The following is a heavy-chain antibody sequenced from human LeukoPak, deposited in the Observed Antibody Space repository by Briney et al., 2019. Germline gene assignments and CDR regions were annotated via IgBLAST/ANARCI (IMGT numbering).Heavy chain of an antibody. D-gene: IGHD3/OR15-3a*01. J-gene: IGHJ5*02. CDR1: GLRLSVYY. CDR2: IRDSGEA. Sequence: RGSLRLSCAVSGLRLSVYYMSWVRQAPGEGLEWVGLIRDSGEAFYADFARGRFAISRNESENTLYLQMNSLRVEDTAVYFCARDRAANQDWVEFDPWGQGTPVIASS. CDR3: ARDRAANQDWVEFDP. V-gene: IGHV3-66*03.